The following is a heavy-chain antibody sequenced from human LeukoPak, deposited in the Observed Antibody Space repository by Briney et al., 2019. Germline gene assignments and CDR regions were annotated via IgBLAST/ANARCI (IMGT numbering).Heavy chain of an antibody. CDR3: AKDRTSTEAIPFDY. V-gene: IGHV3-23*01. CDR1: GFTFSSYA. D-gene: IGHD2-2*01. Sequence: GGSLRLSCAASGFTFSSYAMSWVRQAPGKGLEWVSAISGSGGSTYYAGSVKGRFTISRDNSKNTLYLQMNSLKAEDTAVYYCAKDRTSTEAIPFDYWGQGTLVTVSS. J-gene: IGHJ4*02. CDR2: ISGSGGST.